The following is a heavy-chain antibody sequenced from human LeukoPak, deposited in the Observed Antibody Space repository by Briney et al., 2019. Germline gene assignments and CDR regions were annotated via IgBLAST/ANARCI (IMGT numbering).Heavy chain of an antibody. CDR1: GYTFTGYY. J-gene: IGHJ6*03. Sequence: ASVKVSCKASGYTFTGYYMHWVRQAPGQGLEWLGWINPNSGGTNYAQKFQGRVTMTRDTSIGTAYMELSRLRSDDTAVYYCARDRSTVTTPYYYYYMDVWGKGTTVTVSS. D-gene: IGHD4-11*01. CDR3: ARDRSTVTTPYYYYYMDV. CDR2: INPNSGGT. V-gene: IGHV1-2*02.